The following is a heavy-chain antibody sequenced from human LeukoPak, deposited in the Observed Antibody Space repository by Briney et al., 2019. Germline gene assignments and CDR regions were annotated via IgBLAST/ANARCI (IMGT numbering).Heavy chain of an antibody. CDR2: ISYDGSNK. CDR3: ARADIVVVPAAIMAGFFGY. J-gene: IGHJ4*02. CDR1: GFTFSSYA. Sequence: GGSLRLSCAASGFTFSSYAMHWVRQAPGKGLEWVAVISYDGSNKYYANSVKGRFTISRDNSKNTLYLQMNSLRAEDTAVYYCARADIVVVPAAIMAGFFGYWGQGTLATVSS. V-gene: IGHV3-30*04. D-gene: IGHD2-2*02.